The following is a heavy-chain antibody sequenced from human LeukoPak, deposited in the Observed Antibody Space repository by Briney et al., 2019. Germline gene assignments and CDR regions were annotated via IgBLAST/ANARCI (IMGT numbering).Heavy chain of an antibody. CDR3: ARMADYDSSGYYGYLPQ. J-gene: IGHJ1*01. Sequence: TLRLSSAPAVVTPKIFYIHSILEAPGEGGSCISRINGDGRSITYADSVKGRFTIFRDNAKNTLYLQLNSLRVEDTAVYYCARMADYDSSGYYGYLPQWGQGTLVTVSS. D-gene: IGHD3-22*01. CDR2: INGDGRSI. V-gene: IGHV3-74*01. CDR1: VVTPKIFY.